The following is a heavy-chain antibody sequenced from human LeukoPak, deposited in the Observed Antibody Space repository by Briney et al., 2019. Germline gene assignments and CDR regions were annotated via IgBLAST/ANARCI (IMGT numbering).Heavy chain of an antibody. D-gene: IGHD3-22*01. J-gene: IGHJ4*02. CDR1: GFTFSSYA. CDR2: ISYDGSNK. CDR3: ARERTGDSSGHYYDGLDY. V-gene: IGHV3-30-3*01. Sequence: GGSLRLSCAASGFTFSSYAMHWVRQAPGKGLEWVAVISYDGSNKYYADSVKGRFTISRDNSKNTLYLQMNSLRAEDTAVYYCARERTGDSSGHYYDGLDYWGQGTLVTVSS.